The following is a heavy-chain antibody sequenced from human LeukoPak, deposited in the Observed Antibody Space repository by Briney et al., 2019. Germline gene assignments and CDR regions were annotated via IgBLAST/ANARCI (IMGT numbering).Heavy chain of an antibody. CDR1: GGTFSSYA. V-gene: IGHV3-23*01. D-gene: IGHD3-10*01. CDR3: AKGEAYGT. CDR2: ISTSGGST. Sequence: SCKASGGTFSSYAMSWVRQAPGKGLEWVSAISTSGGSTYYADSVKGRFTISRDNSKNTLYLQMNSLRAEDTAVYYCAKGEAYGTWGQGTLVTVSS. J-gene: IGHJ4*02.